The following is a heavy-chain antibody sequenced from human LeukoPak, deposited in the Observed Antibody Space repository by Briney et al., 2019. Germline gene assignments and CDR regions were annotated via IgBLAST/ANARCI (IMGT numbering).Heavy chain of an antibody. J-gene: IGHJ4*02. CDR3: AKAGVGYFDGVSDRYYFDY. CDR1: GFTFSGYG. CDR2: IRYDGSNK. D-gene: IGHD3-9*01. Sequence: HPGGSLRLSCEASGFTFSGYGMHWVRQAPGKGLEWVTFIRYDGSNKFYADSVKGRFTISRDNSKNTMYLQMNSLRTEDTAFYYCAKAGVGYFDGVSDRYYFDYWGQGTLVTVSS. V-gene: IGHV3-30*02.